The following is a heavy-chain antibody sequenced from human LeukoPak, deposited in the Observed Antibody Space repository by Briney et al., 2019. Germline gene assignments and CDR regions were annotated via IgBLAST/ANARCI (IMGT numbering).Heavy chain of an antibody. CDR2: INHSGST. J-gene: IGHJ4*02. D-gene: IGHD3-22*01. CDR1: GGSFSGYY. V-gene: IGHV4-34*01. CDR3: ARGNLYYFDSSGYYFKFDY. Sequence: SETLSLTCAVYGGSFSGYYWSWIRQPPGKGLEWIGEINHSGSTNYNPSLKSRVTISVDTSKNQFSLKLSSVTAADTAVYYCARGNLYYFDSSGYYFKFDYWGQGTLVTVSS.